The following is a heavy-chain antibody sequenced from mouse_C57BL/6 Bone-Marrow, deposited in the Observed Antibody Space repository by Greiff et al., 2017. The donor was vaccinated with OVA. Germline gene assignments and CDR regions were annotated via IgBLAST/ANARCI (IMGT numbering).Heavy chain of an antibody. CDR3: ARSGTTVFDY. D-gene: IGHD1-1*01. Sequence: VQLQQSGAELVRPGTSVKMSCKASGYTFTNYWIGWAKQRPGHGLEWIGDIYPGGGYTNYNEKFKGKATLTADKSSSTAYMQFSSLTSEDSAIYYCARSGTTVFDYWGQGTTLTVSS. V-gene: IGHV1-63*01. J-gene: IGHJ2*01. CDR2: IYPGGGYT. CDR1: GYTFTNYW.